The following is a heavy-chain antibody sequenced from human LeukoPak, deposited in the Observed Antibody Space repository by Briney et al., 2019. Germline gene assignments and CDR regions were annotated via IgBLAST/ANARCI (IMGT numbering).Heavy chain of an antibody. V-gene: IGHV4-59*12. CDR2: IYYSGST. J-gene: IGHJ6*03. CDR1: GGSISSYY. Sequence: PSETLSLTCTVSGGSISSYYWSWIRQPPGKGLEWIGYIYYSGSTNYNPSLKSRVTISVDTSKNQFSLKLSSVTAADTAVYYCARVKKIRFLEWLSSYYMDVWGKGTTVTVSS. CDR3: ARVKKIRFLEWLSSYYMDV. D-gene: IGHD3-3*01.